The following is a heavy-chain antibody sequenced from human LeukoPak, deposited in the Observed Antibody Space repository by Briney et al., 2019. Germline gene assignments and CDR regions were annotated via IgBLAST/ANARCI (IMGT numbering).Heavy chain of an antibody. Sequence: GGSLRLSCAASGFTFSSYEMNWVRQAPGKGLEWVSYISSSGSTIYYADSVKGRFTISRDNAKNSLYLQMNSLRAEDTAVYYCARDTGPGVVVTALDYWGQGTLVTVSS. CDR2: ISSSGSTI. D-gene: IGHD2-21*02. J-gene: IGHJ4*02. CDR3: ARDTGPGVVVTALDY. V-gene: IGHV3-48*03. CDR1: GFTFSSYE.